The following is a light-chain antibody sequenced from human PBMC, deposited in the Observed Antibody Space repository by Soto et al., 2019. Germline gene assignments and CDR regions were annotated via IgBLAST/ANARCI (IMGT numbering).Light chain of an antibody. V-gene: IGLV2-14*03. CDR2: DVS. CDR3: SSFRSSSTSYV. Sequence: QSALTQPASVSGSPGQPITISCTGTSSDIGDSNYVSWYQQHPGKAPKLVIYDVSNRPSGVSNRFSGSKSANTASLTISGLRAEDEADYYCSSFRSSSTSYVFGTGTRSPS. J-gene: IGLJ1*01. CDR1: SSDIGDSNY.